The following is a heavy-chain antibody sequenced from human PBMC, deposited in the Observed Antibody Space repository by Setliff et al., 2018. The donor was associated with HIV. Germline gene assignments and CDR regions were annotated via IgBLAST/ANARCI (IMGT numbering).Heavy chain of an antibody. V-gene: IGHV3-53*01. J-gene: IGHJ3*02. CDR2: IDTGGNI. CDR3: TRTGLEILTGYDVGGFDM. Sequence: GGSLRLSCAGTGFTDPNNYMNWVRQAPGKGLEWVSVIDTGGNILYADSVKGRFTISRDDSKNTVYLQMNSLRADDTAVYYCTRTGLEILTGYDVGGFDMWGQGTMVTVSS. CDR1: GFTDPNNY. D-gene: IGHD3-9*01.